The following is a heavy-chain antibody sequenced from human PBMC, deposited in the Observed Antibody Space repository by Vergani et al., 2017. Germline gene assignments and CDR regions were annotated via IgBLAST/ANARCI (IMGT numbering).Heavy chain of an antibody. Sequence: EVQLVESGGGLVKPGGSLRLSCAASGITFSSYSMNWVRQAPGKGLEWASSISSSSSYIYYADSVKGRFTISRDNAKNSLYLQMNSLRAEDTAVYYCARDLPEGYYYGSGSPFDYWGQGTLVTVSS. CDR3: ARDLPEGYYYGSGSPFDY. CDR1: GITFSSYS. J-gene: IGHJ4*02. V-gene: IGHV3-21*01. D-gene: IGHD3-10*01. CDR2: ISSSSSYI.